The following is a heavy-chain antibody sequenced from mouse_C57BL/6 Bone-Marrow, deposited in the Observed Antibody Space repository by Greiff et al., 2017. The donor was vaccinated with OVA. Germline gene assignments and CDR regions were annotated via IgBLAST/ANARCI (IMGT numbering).Heavy chain of an antibody. V-gene: IGHV3-6*01. CDR3: ARGSTHYAMDY. CDR1: GYSITSGYY. Sequence: VQLQQSGPGLVKPSQSLSLTCSVTGYSITSGYYWNWIRQFPGNKLEWMGYISYDGSNNYNPSLKNRISITRDTSKNQFFLKLNSVTTEDTATYYCARGSTHYAMDYWGQGTSVTVSS. D-gene: IGHD2-1*01. CDR2: ISYDGSN. J-gene: IGHJ4*01.